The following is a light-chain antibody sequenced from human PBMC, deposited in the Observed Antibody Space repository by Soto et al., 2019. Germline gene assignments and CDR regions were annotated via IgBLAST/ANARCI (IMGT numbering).Light chain of an antibody. CDR3: QQYDSSPRT. V-gene: IGKV3-20*01. CDR1: QSVSSNY. CDR2: RTS. Sequence: EIVLTQSPGTLSLSPGERAALSCGASQSVSSNYLAWYQQKPGQAPRLLIYRTSNRATGIPDRFSGSGSGTDFTLTISRLEPEDFAVYWCQQYDSSPRTFGQGTKVHIK. J-gene: IGKJ1*01.